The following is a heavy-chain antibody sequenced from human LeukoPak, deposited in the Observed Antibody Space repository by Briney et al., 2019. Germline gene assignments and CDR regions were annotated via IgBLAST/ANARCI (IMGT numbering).Heavy chain of an antibody. V-gene: IGHV4-59*08. Sequence: GSLRLSCAASGFTFSTYWMNWIRQPPGKGLEWIGYIYDSGSTKYNPSLKSRVTISVDRSNNQFSLKLSSVTAADTAVYYCARHLKRKDYGDYGPCFDYWGQGTLVTVSS. D-gene: IGHD4-17*01. CDR3: ARHLKRKDYGDYGPCFDY. J-gene: IGHJ4*02. CDR1: GFTFSTYW. CDR2: IYDSGST.